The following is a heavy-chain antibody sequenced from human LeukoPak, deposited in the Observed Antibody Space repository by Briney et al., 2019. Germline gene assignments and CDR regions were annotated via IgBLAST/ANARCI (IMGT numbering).Heavy chain of an antibody. Sequence: QSGGSLRLSCAASGFTFSSYWMSWVRQAPGKGLEWVANIKQDGSEKYYVDSVKGRFTISRDNAKNSLYLQMNSLRAEDTAVYYCARVGFGELSPCYFDYWGQGTLVTVSS. CDR1: GFTFSSYW. CDR3: ARVGFGELSPCYFDY. J-gene: IGHJ4*02. V-gene: IGHV3-7*03. CDR2: IKQDGSEK. D-gene: IGHD3-10*01.